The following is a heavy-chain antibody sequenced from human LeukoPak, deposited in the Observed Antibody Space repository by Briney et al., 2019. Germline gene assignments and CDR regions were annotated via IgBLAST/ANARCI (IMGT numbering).Heavy chain of an antibody. CDR1: GFTFSSYA. Sequence: GGSLRLSCAASGFTFSSYAMSWVRQAPGKGLEWVSAISGSGGSTYYADSVKGRFTISRDNSKNSLYLQMNSLRTEDTALYYCAKGHYYGMDVWGQGTTVTVSS. J-gene: IGHJ6*02. V-gene: IGHV3-23*01. CDR2: ISGSGGST. CDR3: AKGHYYGMDV.